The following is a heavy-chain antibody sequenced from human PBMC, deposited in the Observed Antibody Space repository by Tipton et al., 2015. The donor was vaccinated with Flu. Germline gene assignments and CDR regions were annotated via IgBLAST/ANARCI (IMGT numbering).Heavy chain of an antibody. D-gene: IGHD2-15*01. Sequence: QLVQSGGGLVQPGGSLRLSCAASGFTFSSYEMSWVRQPPGRGLEWIGTRHYNGRAYYNPSLKSRVTISADTSKAQLSLKLTSVTAADTAVYWCARACGSGGNRWFDPWGQGALVTVSS. V-gene: IGHV4-59*12. CDR2: RHYNGRA. CDR3: ARACGSGGNRWFDP. J-gene: IGHJ5*02. CDR1: GFTFSSYE.